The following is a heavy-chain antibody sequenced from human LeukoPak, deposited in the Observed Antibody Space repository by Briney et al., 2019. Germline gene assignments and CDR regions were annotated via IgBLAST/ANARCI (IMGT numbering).Heavy chain of an antibody. CDR2: IIPILGIA. V-gene: IGHV1-69*02. CDR3: ARGYCSSTSCYWRGNWFDP. CDR1: GGTLSSYT. J-gene: IGHJ5*02. D-gene: IGHD2-2*01. Sequence: AASVKVSCKASGGTLSSYTISWVRQAPGQGLEWMGRIIPILGIANYAQKFQGRVTITADKSTSTAYMELSSLRSEDTAVYYCARGYCSSTSCYWRGNWFDPWGQGTLVTVSS.